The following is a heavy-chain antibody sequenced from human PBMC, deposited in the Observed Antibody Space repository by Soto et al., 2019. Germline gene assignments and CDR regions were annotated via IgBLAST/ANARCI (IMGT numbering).Heavy chain of an antibody. Sequence: QLQLQESGPGLVKPSETLSLTCTVSGGSIRSTTYYWGWIRQSPGKGLEWIASIYYTGTTYYNPSLKARVNISLDMSKNQFSLNLSSVTAADTAVYYCATHNWNLDPWGQGTLVTVSS. D-gene: IGHD1-7*01. CDR3: ATHNWNLDP. CDR1: GGSIRSTTYY. J-gene: IGHJ1*01. V-gene: IGHV4-39*01. CDR2: IYYTGTT.